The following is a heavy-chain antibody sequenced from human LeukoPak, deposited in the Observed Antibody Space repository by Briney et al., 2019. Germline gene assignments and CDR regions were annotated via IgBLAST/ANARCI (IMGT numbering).Heavy chain of an antibody. CDR1: GGSVSGYY. Sequence: SETLSLTCTVSGGSVSGYYWSWIRQPPGKGLEYIGYIFYSGTTLYSPSLKGRVTMSIDTSENQFSLKLSSVTAADTAVYYCARHDVGPFIRGGFDFWGRGPL. CDR3: ARHDVGPFIRGGFDF. J-gene: IGHJ4*02. CDR2: IFYSGTT. V-gene: IGHV4-59*08. D-gene: IGHD2-21*01.